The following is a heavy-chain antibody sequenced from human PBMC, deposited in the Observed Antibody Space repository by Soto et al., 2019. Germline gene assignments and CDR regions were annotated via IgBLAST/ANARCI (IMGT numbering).Heavy chain of an antibody. Sequence: EVHLVESGGGLVQPGRSLRLSCVASGFTFSSYWMHWVRQAPGKGLVWVSSMSNDGSSTSYADPVKGRFTISRDNAKNTLYLQMNSLRAEDTAVYYCARLPNKSPQNWGQGTLVIVSP. CDR2: MSNDGSST. V-gene: IGHV3-74*01. J-gene: IGHJ1*01. CDR1: GFTFSSYW. CDR3: ARLPNKSPQN.